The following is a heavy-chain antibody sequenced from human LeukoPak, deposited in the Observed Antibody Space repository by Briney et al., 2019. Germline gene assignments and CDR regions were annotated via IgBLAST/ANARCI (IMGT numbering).Heavy chain of an antibody. CDR2: TNPNSGGT. Sequence: ASVKVSCKASGYTFTGYYMHWVRQAPGQGLEWMGWTNPNSGGTNYAQKFQGRATMTRDTSISTAYMELSRLRSDDTAVYYCARDPRRVSTSSLDYWGQGTLVTVSS. V-gene: IGHV1-2*02. CDR3: ARDPRRVSTSSLDY. D-gene: IGHD2/OR15-2a*01. J-gene: IGHJ4*02. CDR1: GYTFTGYY.